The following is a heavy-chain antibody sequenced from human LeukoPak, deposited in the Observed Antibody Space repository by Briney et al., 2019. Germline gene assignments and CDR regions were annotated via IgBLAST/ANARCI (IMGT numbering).Heavy chain of an antibody. Sequence: GGSLRLSCTASGFIFSNYNMNWVRQAPVKGLEWVSSISSRSSYISYADSVKGRFTISRDNAENSLYLQMDSLRAEDTALYFCANIHVSAGWGQGTQVIVSS. CDR1: GFIFSNYN. V-gene: IGHV3-21*04. D-gene: IGHD2/OR15-2a*01. CDR2: ISSRSSYI. CDR3: ANIHVSAG. J-gene: IGHJ4*02.